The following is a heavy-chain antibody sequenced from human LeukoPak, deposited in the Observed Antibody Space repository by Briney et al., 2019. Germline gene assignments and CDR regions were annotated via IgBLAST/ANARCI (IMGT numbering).Heavy chain of an antibody. V-gene: IGHV4-34*01. J-gene: IGHJ6*03. CDR3: ARLYYYYYYMDV. CDR1: GGSFSGYY. Sequence: SETLSLTCAVYGGSFSGYYWSWIRQPPGKGLEWIGEINHSGSTNYNPSLKSRVTISVDTSKNQFSLKLRSVTAADTAVYYCARLYYYYYYMDVWGKGTTVTISS. CDR2: INHSGST.